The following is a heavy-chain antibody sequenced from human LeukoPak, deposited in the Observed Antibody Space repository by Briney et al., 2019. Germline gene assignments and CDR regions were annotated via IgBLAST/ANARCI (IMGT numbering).Heavy chain of an antibody. CDR1: GFAFSSYG. J-gene: IGHJ4*02. D-gene: IGHD1-26*01. Sequence: GGSLRLSCAASGFAFSSYGMSWVRQAPGKGLEWVSSISSSSSYIYYADSVKGRFTISRDNAKNSLYLQMNSLRAEDTAVCYCARDGGGSYSFDYWGQGTLVTLSS. V-gene: IGHV3-21*01. CDR2: ISSSSSYI. CDR3: ARDGGGSYSFDY.